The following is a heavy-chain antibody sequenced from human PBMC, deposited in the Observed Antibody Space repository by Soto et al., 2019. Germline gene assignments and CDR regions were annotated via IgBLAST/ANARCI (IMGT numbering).Heavy chain of an antibody. CDR3: ARDLGFGNLIYGMDV. D-gene: IGHD3-10*01. J-gene: IGHJ6*02. CDR2: IRYDGSNK. V-gene: IGHV3-33*01. Sequence: QVQLVESGGGVVQPGRSLRLSCAASGFTFSSYGMHWVRQAPGKGLEWVAVIRYDGSNKYYADSVKGRFTISRDNSKNTLYLQMNSLRAEDTAVYYCARDLGFGNLIYGMDVWGQGTTVTVSS. CDR1: GFTFSSYG.